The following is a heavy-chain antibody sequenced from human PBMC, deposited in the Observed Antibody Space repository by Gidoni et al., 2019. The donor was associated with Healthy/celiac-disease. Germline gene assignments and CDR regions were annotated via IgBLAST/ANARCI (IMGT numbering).Heavy chain of an antibody. Sequence: VQLVESGGVVVQPGGSLRRSRAAPGFTFDAYTMHWVRQAPGKGLEWVSLMSWDGGSTYYADSVKGRFTISRDNSKNSLYLRMNSLRTEDTALYYCAKDTSYYDSSGYRDYWGQGTLVTVSS. J-gene: IGHJ4*02. CDR2: MSWDGGST. V-gene: IGHV3-43*01. CDR3: AKDTSYYDSSGYRDY. CDR1: GFTFDAYT. D-gene: IGHD3-22*01.